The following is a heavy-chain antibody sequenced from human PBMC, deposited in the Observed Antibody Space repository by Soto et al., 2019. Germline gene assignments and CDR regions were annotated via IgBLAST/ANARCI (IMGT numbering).Heavy chain of an antibody. CDR3: VSLSWAVAYFAFDI. CDR2: ISSDGGDT. Sequence: EMQLVESGGGLVQPGGSLRLSCVDSVFTLSSHWMHWVRHVPGKALVWVSRISSDGGDTSYADSVRGRFIVSRDNARNTVYMEMNGLRAEDTAVYCYVSLSWAVAYFAFDIWGQGTTVTVSP. D-gene: IGHD3-16*01. CDR1: VFTLSSHW. V-gene: IGHV3-74*01. J-gene: IGHJ3*02.